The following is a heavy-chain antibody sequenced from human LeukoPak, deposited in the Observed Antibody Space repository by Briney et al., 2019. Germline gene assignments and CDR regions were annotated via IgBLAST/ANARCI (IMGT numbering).Heavy chain of an antibody. D-gene: IGHD2-2*01. J-gene: IGHJ4*02. CDR1: GFTFSSYA. CDR3: ARQAIVVVPAAPYFDY. V-gene: IGHV3-23*01. CDR2: ISGSGGST. Sequence: PGGSLRLSCAASGFTFSSYAMSWVRQAPGKGLEWVSAISGSGGSTYYADSVKGWFTISRDNSKNTLYLQMNSLRAEETAVYYCARQAIVVVPAAPYFDYWGQGTLVTVSS.